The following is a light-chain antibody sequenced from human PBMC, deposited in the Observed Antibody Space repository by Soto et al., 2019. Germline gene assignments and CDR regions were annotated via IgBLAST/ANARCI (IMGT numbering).Light chain of an antibody. V-gene: IGKV3-20*01. CDR1: QSVSSNS. J-gene: IGKJ2*01. CDR3: QRYGHSPYA. CDR2: GAS. Sequence: EIVLTQSPGTLYLSPGERATLSCTASQSVSSNSLAWYQQKSGQAPRLLLYGASRSDTGIQDRFSGSGYGTDVSRTSRILESEDFAVYYCQRYGHSPYAVRQETDLEI.